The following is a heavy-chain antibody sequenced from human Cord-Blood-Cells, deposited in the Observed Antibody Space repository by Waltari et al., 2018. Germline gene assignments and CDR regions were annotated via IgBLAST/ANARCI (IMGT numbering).Heavy chain of an antibody. CDR2: IYYSGST. J-gene: IGHJ4*02. CDR1: GGSVSSGSYY. Sequence: QVQLQESGPGLVKPSETLSLTCTVSGGSVSSGSYYWSWIRQPPGNGLEWIGYIYYSGSTNSNPTLKSRVTISVDTSKNQFSLKLSSVTAADTAVYYCARLSNSFDYWGQGTLVTVSS. V-gene: IGHV4-61*01. CDR3: ARLSNSFDY. D-gene: IGHD7-27*01.